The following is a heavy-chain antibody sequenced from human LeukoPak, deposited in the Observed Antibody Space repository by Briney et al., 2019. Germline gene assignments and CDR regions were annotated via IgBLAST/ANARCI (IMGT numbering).Heavy chain of an antibody. Sequence: GGSLRLSCAASGFTFSSYSMNWVRQAPGKGLEWVSYISTRSSTIYYADSVRGRFTISRDNAKNSLYPQMNSLRAEDTAVYYCVRGGSYYYDSSGYYYWGQGTLVTVSS. CDR3: VRGGSYYYDSSGYYY. CDR1: GFTFSSYS. J-gene: IGHJ4*02. V-gene: IGHV3-48*01. D-gene: IGHD3-22*01. CDR2: ISTRSSTI.